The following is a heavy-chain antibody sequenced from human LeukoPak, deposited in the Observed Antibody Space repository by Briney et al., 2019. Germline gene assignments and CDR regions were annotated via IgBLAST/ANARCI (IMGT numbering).Heavy chain of an antibody. CDR3: ARHGGESIVAMILHAFDI. V-gene: IGHV4-59*08. J-gene: IGHJ3*02. D-gene: IGHD5-12*01. Sequence: PSESLSLTCTVSGGSISSYSRSWIRQPPGKGLEWIGSIYYSGSTNYNPSLKSRVTMSVDTSKNQFSLKLSSVTAADTAVYYCARHGGESIVAMILHAFDIWGQGTMVSVFS. CDR1: GGSISSYS. CDR2: IYYSGST.